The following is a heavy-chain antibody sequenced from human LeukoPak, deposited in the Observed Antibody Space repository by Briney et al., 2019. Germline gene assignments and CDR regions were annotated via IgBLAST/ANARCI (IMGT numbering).Heavy chain of an antibody. CDR1: GYTFTSYD. CDR2: MNPNSGNT. J-gene: IGHJ1*01. Sequence: ASVKVSCKASGYTFTSYDINWVRQATGQGLEWMGWMNPNSGNTGYAQKFQGRVTMTRNTSISTAYMELSSLRSEDTAVYYCARGWDSSGWYVAEYFQHWGQGTLVTVSS. D-gene: IGHD6-19*01. V-gene: IGHV1-8*01. CDR3: ARGWDSSGWYVAEYFQH.